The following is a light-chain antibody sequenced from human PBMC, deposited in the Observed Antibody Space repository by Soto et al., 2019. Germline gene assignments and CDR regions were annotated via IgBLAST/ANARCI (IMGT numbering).Light chain of an antibody. J-gene: IGKJ5*01. CDR1: QSINDW. CDR3: QQANSFPIT. V-gene: IGKV1-12*01. CDR2: AAS. Sequence: DIQMTPSPSTLSASVGDSVTITCRASQSINDWLAWYQQKPGKAPKLLIYAASSLQSGVPSRFSGSGSGTDFTLTISSLQSEDFATYYCQQANSFPITFGQGTRLEI.